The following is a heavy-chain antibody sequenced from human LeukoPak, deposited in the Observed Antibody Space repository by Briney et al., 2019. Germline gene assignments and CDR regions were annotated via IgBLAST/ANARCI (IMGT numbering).Heavy chain of an antibody. Sequence: ASVKVSCKASGYTFTSYDINWVRQATGQGLEWMGWMNPNSGNTGYAQRFQGRVTLTRNTSITTAYIELSSLRSEDTAVYYCAISKGRDAYYFDYWGQGTLVTVSS. V-gene: IGHV1-8*01. J-gene: IGHJ4*02. D-gene: IGHD5-24*01. CDR1: GYTFTSYD. CDR3: AISKGRDAYYFDY. CDR2: MNPNSGNT.